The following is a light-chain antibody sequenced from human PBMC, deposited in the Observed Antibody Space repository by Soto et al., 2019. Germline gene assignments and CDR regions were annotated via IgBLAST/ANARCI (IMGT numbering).Light chain of an antibody. V-gene: IGLV2-14*01. J-gene: IGLJ1*01. CDR2: EVS. CDR1: SGDVGGYNY. Sequence: QSVLTQPASVSGSPGQSITISCTGTSGDVGGYNYVSWYQQHPGKAPKVMIFEVSNRPSGVSTRFSGSKSGNTASLTISGLQAEDEADYYCSSYTSSSSYVFGTGTKGTVL. CDR3: SSYTSSSSYV.